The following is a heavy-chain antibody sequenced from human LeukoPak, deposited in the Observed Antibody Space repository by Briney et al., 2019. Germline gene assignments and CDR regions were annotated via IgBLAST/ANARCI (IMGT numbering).Heavy chain of an antibody. V-gene: IGHV4-34*01. CDR2: INHSGST. CDR1: GGSFSGYY. Sequence: SETLSLTCAVYGGSFSGYYWSWIRQPPGKGLEWIGEINHSGSTNYNPSLKSRVTISVDTSKNQFSLKLSSVTAADTAVYYCARVVKTVVVVAAVPWYFDLWGRGTLVTVSS. CDR3: ARVVKTVVVVAAVPWYFDL. D-gene: IGHD2-15*01. J-gene: IGHJ2*01.